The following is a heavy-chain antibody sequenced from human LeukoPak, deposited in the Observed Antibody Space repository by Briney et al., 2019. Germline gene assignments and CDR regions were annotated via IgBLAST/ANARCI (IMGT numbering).Heavy chain of an antibody. CDR1: GFTFSRSW. CDR2: IKEDGSAR. V-gene: IGHV3-7*01. Sequence: GGSLRLSCAASGFTFSRSWMSWVRQAPGKGLEWVANIKEDGSARYYVDSVRGRFTISRDNAKNSLYLQMNSLREEDTAVYYCARARRSGGITMVRGVKDRGWFDSWGQGILVTVSS. J-gene: IGHJ5*01. D-gene: IGHD3-10*01. CDR3: ARARRSGGITMVRGVKDRGWFDS.